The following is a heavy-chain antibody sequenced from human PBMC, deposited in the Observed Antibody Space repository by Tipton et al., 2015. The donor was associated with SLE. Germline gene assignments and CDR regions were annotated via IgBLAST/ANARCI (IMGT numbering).Heavy chain of an antibody. V-gene: IGHV4-34*01. J-gene: IGHJ6*03. D-gene: IGHD5-12*01. Sequence: TLSLTCAVYGGSFSGYYWNWIRQPPGKGLEWIGEINHSGGTNYNPSLKSRVTISVDTSKNQFSLKLSSVTAADTAVYYCARGGHKANFYYMDVWGKGTTVTVSS. CDR3: ARGGHKANFYYMDV. CDR2: INHSGGT. CDR1: GGSFSGYY.